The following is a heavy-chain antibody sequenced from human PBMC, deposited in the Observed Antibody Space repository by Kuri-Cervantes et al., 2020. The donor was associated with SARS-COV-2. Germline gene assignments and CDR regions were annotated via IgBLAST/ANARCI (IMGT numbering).Heavy chain of an antibody. V-gene: IGHV1-18*01. CDR3: ARLRQLEEGY. Sequence: ASVKVSCKASGYTFTSYGISWFRQAPGQGLEWMGWISTFNANTKYSQKFQGRVTMTRDTSITTAYLEMNSLTSDDTAVYYCARLRQLEEGYWGQGTLVTVSS. J-gene: IGHJ4*02. CDR2: ISTFNANT. CDR1: GYTFTSYG. D-gene: IGHD1-1*01.